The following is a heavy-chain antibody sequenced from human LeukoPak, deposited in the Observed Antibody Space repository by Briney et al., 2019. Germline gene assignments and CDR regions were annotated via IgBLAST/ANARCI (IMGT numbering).Heavy chain of an antibody. CDR1: GGSFSGYY. CDR2: INHGGST. Sequence: KPSATLSLTCAVYGGSFSGYYWSGIRPPPGKGLEWIGEINHGGSTNYNPSLKSRVTISVDTSKNQFSLKLSSVTAADTAVYYCARGPHSGSYYLHFDYWGQGTLVTVSS. CDR3: ARGPHSGSYYLHFDY. J-gene: IGHJ4*02. V-gene: IGHV4-34*01. D-gene: IGHD1-26*01.